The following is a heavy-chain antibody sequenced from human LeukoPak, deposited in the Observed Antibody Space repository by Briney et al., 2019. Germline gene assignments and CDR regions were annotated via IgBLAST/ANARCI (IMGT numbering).Heavy chain of an antibody. V-gene: IGHV4-59*01. CDR3: ARGRVARGAFDI. J-gene: IGHJ3*02. D-gene: IGHD2-15*01. Sequence: KPSETLSLTCTVSGGSISSYYWSWIRQPPGKGVEWIGYIYYSGSTNYNPSLKSRVTISVDTSKNQFSLKLSSVTAADTAVYYCARGRVARGAFDIWGQGTMVTVSS. CDR1: GGSISSYY. CDR2: IYYSGST.